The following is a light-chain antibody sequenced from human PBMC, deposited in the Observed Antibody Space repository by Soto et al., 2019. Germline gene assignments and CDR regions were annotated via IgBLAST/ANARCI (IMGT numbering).Light chain of an antibody. V-gene: IGKV4-1*01. CDR3: QQYYDVPRT. J-gene: IGKJ1*01. Sequence: DIVMTQSPDSLAVSLGERATINCKSSQSVLYSPNNKNYLGWYQKKPGQPPKLLVYWASTRESGVPDRFSGSGSGTDFTLTISSLQAEDVAVYYCQQYYDVPRTFGQGTKVELK. CDR2: WAS. CDR1: QSVLYSPNNKNY.